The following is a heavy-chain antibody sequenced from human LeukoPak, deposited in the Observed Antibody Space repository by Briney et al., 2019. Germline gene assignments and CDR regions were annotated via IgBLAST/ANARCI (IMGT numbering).Heavy chain of an antibody. CDR2: IYTGGDT. J-gene: IGHJ4*02. Sequence: PGGSLRLSCAASGFTFSSYAMSWVRQAPGKGLEWVSVIYTGGDTYYADSVKGRFSVSRDMSKNTINLQMNSLRAEDTAVYYCASLTGYFDYWGQGTLVTVSS. V-gene: IGHV3-53*01. CDR1: GFTFSSYA. CDR3: ASLTGYFDY.